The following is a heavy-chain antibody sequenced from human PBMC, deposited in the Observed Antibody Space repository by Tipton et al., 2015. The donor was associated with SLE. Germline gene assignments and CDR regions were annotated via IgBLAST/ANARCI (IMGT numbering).Heavy chain of an antibody. CDR1: GGSFSGYY. CDR2: INHRGST. V-gene: IGHV4-34*01. D-gene: IGHD6-19*01. CDR3: ARDLLGSGWHPQAFDI. Sequence: TLSLTCAVYGGSFSGYYWSWIRQPPGKGLEWIGEINHRGSTYYNPSLKSRVTISVDTSKNQFSLKLSSVTAADTAVYYCARDLLGSGWHPQAFDIWGQGTMGSVPS. J-gene: IGHJ3*02.